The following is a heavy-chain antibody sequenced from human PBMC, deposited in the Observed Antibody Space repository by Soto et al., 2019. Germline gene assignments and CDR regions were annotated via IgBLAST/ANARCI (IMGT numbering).Heavy chain of an antibody. V-gene: IGHV1-69*13. J-gene: IGHJ6*02. CDR3: ATQKPKMDWANIYCSSTSCHPSPYYYGMDA. CDR2: IIPIFGTA. D-gene: IGHD2-2*01. CDR1: GGTFSSYA. Sequence: SVKVSCKASGGTFSSYAISWVRQAPGQGLEWMGGIIPIFGTANYAQKFQGRVTITADESTSTAYMELSSLRSEDTAVYYCATQKPKMDWANIYCSSTSCHPSPYYYGMDAWGQGTTVTVSS.